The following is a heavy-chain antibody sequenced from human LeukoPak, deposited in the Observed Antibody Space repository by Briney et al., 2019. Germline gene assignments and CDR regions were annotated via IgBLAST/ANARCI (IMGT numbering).Heavy chain of an antibody. D-gene: IGHD6-13*01. CDR3: AKGHLGYSSSWYAAGFDY. V-gene: IGHV3-33*06. CDR2: IWYDGSNK. CDR1: GFTFSSYG. J-gene: IGHJ4*02. Sequence: PGGSLRLSCAASGFTFSSYGMHWVRQAPGKGLEWVAVIWYDGSNKYYADSVKGRFTISRDNSKNTLYLQMNSLRAEDTALYYCAKGHLGYSSSWYAAGFDYWGQGTLVTVSS.